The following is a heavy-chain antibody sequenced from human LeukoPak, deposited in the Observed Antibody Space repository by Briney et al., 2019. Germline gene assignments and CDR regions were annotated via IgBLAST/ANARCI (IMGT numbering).Heavy chain of an antibody. CDR1: GFTFSSYA. CDR3: ASLGYSSSWTYYYYGMDV. D-gene: IGHD6-13*01. V-gene: IGHV3-30*04. J-gene: IGHJ6*02. CDR2: ISYDGSNK. Sequence: PGGSLRLSCAASGFTFSSYAMHWVRQAPGKGLEWVAVISYDGSNKYYADSVKGRFTISRDNSKNTLYLQMNSLRAEDTAVYYCASLGYSSSWTYYYYGMDVWGQGTTVTVSS.